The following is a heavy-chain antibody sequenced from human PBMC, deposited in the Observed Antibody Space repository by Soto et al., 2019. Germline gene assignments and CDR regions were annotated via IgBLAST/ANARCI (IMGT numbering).Heavy chain of an antibody. CDR2: IIPIFGTA. CDR3: SRANKVYDFWSGYSEDYYGMDV. D-gene: IGHD3-3*01. J-gene: IGHJ6*02. Sequence: SVKVSCKASGGTFSSYAISWVRQAPGQGLEWMGGIIPIFGTANYAQKFQGRVTITADESTSTAYMELSSLRSEDTAVYYCSRANKVYDFWSGYSEDYYGMDVWGQGTTVTVSS. CDR1: GGTFSSYA. V-gene: IGHV1-69*13.